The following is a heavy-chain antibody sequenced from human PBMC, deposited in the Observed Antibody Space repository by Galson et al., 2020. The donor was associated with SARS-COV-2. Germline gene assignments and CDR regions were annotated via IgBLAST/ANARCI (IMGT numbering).Heavy chain of an antibody. J-gene: IGHJ4*02. V-gene: IGHV3-15*01. CDR2: IKSKTDGGTT. D-gene: IGHD3-9*01. CDR3: TTDLAGVYYDILTGYYYFGY. Sequence: GGSLRLSCAASGFTFSNAWMSWVRQAPGKGLEWVGRIKSKTDGGTTDYAAPVKGRFTISRDDSKNTLYLQMNSLKTEDTAVYYCTTDLAGVYYDILTGYYYFGYWGQGTLVTVSS. CDR1: GFTFSNAW.